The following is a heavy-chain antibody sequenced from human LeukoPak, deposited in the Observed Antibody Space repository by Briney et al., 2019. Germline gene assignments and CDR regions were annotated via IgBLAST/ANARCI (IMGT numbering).Heavy chain of an antibody. Sequence: SETLSLTCTVSGGSISSYYWSWIRQPPGKGLEWIGYIYYSGSTNYNPSLKSRVTISVDTSKNQFSLKLSSVTAADTAVYYCARAAIAVAGTAPGIYYYYYGMDVWGQGTTVTVSS. CDR3: ARAAIAVAGTAPGIYYYYYGMDV. V-gene: IGHV4-59*01. CDR2: IYYSGST. J-gene: IGHJ6*02. D-gene: IGHD6-19*01. CDR1: GGSISSYY.